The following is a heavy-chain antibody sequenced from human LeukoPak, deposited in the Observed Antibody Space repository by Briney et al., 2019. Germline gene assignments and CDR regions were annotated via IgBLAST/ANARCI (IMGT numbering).Heavy chain of an antibody. D-gene: IGHD3-22*01. V-gene: IGHV1-2*02. J-gene: IGHJ4*02. CDR1: GYTFTNYG. Sequence: ASVKVSCKTSGYTFTNYGINWVRQAPGQGLEWIGWITTYNGDTNYAQKFQGRVTMTRDTSISTAYMELSRLRSDDTAVYYCARDLVVYYYDSSGLDYWGQGTLVTVSS. CDR2: ITTYNGDT. CDR3: ARDLVVYYYDSSGLDY.